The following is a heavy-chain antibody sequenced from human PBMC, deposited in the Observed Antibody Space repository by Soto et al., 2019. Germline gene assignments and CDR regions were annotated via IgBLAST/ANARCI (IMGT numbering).Heavy chain of an antibody. CDR1: GFTFSDHY. CDR2: ISSDSATI. V-gene: IGHV3-11*01. CDR3: ASDPHYYASYY. D-gene: IGHD3-10*01. J-gene: IGHJ4*02. Sequence: QVQMVESGGDLVKPGGSLRLSCAASGFTFSDHYMTWIRQSPGKGLEWVSYISSDSATIYYTDSVQGRFTVSRDNAKNSVYLQMNSLRAEDTAVYYCASDPHYYASYYWGQGTLVTVSS.